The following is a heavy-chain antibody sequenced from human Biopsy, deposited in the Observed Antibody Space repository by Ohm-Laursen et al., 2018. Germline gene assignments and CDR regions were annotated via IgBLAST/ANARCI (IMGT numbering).Heavy chain of an antibody. CDR2: ITQSGST. CDR3: ARVGVGAPSIDYFDS. V-gene: IGHV4-34*01. CDR1: GGSFNGYF. Sequence: SETLSLTCAVYGGSFNGYFWSWIRQPPGKGLEWIGDITQSGSTNYSPSLKSRVTISVDRSKNHFSLELSSVTAADTAVYYCARVGVGAPSIDYFDSWGQGALVTVSS. D-gene: IGHD1-26*01. J-gene: IGHJ4*02.